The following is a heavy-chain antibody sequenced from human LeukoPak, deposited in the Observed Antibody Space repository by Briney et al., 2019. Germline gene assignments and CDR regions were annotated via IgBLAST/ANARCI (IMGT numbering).Heavy chain of an antibody. D-gene: IGHD1-26*01. CDR2: IYYSGTT. J-gene: IGHJ5*02. CDR1: GGSISSRNYY. CDR3: ASSGSSHSFPT. V-gene: IGHV4-39*01. Sequence: SETLSLTCTVSGGSISSRNYYWGWIRQPPGKGLEWIGSIYYSGTTYYNPSLKSRVSINVDTSKNQFSLYLSSVTAADTAVYYCASSGSSHSFPTWGQGTLVTVSS.